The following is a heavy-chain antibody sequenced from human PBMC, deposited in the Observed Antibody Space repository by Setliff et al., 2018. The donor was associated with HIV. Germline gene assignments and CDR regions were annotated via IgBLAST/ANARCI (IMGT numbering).Heavy chain of an antibody. CDR2: IFHAGST. Sequence: NPSETLSLTCTVSGGFISGSSYYWGWIRQSPEKGLEWIGSIFHAGSTYYNPSLKSRVTLSVDTSENQYSLKLTSLIAADTAVYYCARSLAYCSGGGCSSGYYYYMDVWGKGTTVTVSS. CDR1: GGFISGSSYY. D-gene: IGHD2-15*01. CDR3: ARSLAYCSGGGCSSGYYYYMDV. V-gene: IGHV4-39*01. J-gene: IGHJ6*03.